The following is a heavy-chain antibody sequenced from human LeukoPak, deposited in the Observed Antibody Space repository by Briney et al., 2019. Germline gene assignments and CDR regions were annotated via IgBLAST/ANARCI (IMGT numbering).Heavy chain of an antibody. D-gene: IGHD6-13*01. CDR1: GGTFSSYA. CDR3: ARGEQQLVDY. V-gene: IGHV1-69*04. J-gene: IGHJ4*02. Sequence: ASVKVSCKASGGTFSSYAISWVRQAPGQGLEWMGRIIPILGIANYAQKFQGRVTITADKSTSTAYMGLRSLRSDDTAVYYCARGEQQLVDYWGQGTLVTVSS. CDR2: IIPILGIA.